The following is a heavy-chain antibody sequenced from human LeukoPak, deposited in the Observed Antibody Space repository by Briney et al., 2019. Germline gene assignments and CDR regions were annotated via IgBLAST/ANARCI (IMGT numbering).Heavy chain of an antibody. J-gene: IGHJ4*02. CDR1: GFTFSSYA. D-gene: IGHD5-24*01. Sequence: GRSLRLSCAASGFTFSSYAMHWVRQAPGKGLEWVAVISYDGSNKYYADSVKGRFTISRDNSKNTLYLQMNSLRAEDTAVYYCARCQGRDGYNWFDYWGQGTLVTVSS. CDR2: ISYDGSNK. CDR3: ARCQGRDGYNWFDY. V-gene: IGHV3-30-3*01.